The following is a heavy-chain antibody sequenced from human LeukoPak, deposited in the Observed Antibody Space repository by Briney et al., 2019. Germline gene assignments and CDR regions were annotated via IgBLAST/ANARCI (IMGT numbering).Heavy chain of an antibody. Sequence: ASVKVSCKASGYTFTSYAMNWVRQAPGQGLEWMGWINTNTGNPTYAQGFTGRFVFSLDTSVSTAYLQISSLKAEDTAVYYCARDPKVLLAEDHPPHVFDYWGQGTLVTVSS. D-gene: IGHD2-15*01. CDR2: INTNTGNP. CDR3: ARDPKVLLAEDHPPHVFDY. CDR1: GYTFTSYA. J-gene: IGHJ4*02. V-gene: IGHV7-4-1*02.